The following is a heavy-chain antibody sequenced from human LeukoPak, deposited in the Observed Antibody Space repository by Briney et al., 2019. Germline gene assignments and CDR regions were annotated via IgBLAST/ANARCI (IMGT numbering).Heavy chain of an antibody. CDR3: ARQNSGYDWPFSY. J-gene: IGHJ4*02. CDR2: IYYSGST. CDR1: GGSISSYY. D-gene: IGHD5-12*01. V-gene: IGHV4-59*08. Sequence: SETLSLTCTVSGGSISSYYWSWIRQPPGKGLEWIGYIYYSGSTNYNPSLKSRVTISVDTSKNQFSLKLSSVTAADTAVYYCARQNSGYDWPFSYWGQGTLVTVSS.